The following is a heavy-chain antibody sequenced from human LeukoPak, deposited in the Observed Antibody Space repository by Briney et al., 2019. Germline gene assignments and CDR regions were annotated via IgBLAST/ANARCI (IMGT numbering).Heavy chain of an antibody. CDR3: AGDYKTLAY. V-gene: IGHV4-61*01. CDR1: GGSISSGSYY. D-gene: IGHD3-16*01. CDR2: IYHSGST. Sequence: SETLSLTCTVSGGSISSGSYYWSWIRQPPGKGLEWIGYIYHSGSTEYNPSLKSRVTTSLDTSKNQFSLKLSSVTPADTAVYYCAGDYKTLAYWGQGTLVTVSS. J-gene: IGHJ4*02.